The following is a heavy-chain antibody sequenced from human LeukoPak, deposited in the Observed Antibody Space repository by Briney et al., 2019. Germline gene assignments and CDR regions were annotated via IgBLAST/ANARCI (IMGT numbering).Heavy chain of an antibody. D-gene: IGHD6-6*01. Sequence: GSLSLSCAASGFTFSSYAMSWVRQAPGKGLEWVSAISGSGGSTYYADSVKGRFTISRDNSKNTLYLQMNSLRAEDTAVYYCAKAGSIAARPPIFDYWGQGTLVTVSS. V-gene: IGHV3-23*01. CDR2: ISGSGGST. CDR1: GFTFSSYA. CDR3: AKAGSIAARPPIFDY. J-gene: IGHJ4*02.